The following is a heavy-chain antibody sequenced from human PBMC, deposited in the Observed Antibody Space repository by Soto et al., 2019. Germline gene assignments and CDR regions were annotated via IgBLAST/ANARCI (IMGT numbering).Heavy chain of an antibody. CDR1: GYSFTNYY. CDR3: ARYCSSTSCDHYFDY. D-gene: IGHD2-2*01. J-gene: IGHJ4*02. V-gene: IGHV1-18*01. Sequence: AASVEVSRKASGYSFTNYYISWVLQAPGQGLEWMGWISPYNGDTNYAQKLQGRVTMTTDTSTSTAYMELRSLRSDDTAVYYCARYCSSTSCDHYFDYWGQGTLVTSPQ. CDR2: ISPYNGDT.